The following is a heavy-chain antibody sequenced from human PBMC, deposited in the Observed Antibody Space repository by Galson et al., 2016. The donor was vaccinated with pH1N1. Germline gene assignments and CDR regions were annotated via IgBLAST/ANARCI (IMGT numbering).Heavy chain of an antibody. V-gene: IGHV3-23*01. J-gene: IGHJ4*02. CDR2: FSGSGSST. CDR3: AKAMVRGPPQWGYFDN. Sequence: SLRLSCAASGFSFNNYGMHWVRQAPGKGLEWVSAFSGSGSSTYFADSVKGRFTISRANSKNTLYLKMHSLRVDDTAVYYCAKAMVRGPPQWGYFDNWGQGTLVTVSS. D-gene: IGHD3-10*01. CDR1: GFSFNNYG.